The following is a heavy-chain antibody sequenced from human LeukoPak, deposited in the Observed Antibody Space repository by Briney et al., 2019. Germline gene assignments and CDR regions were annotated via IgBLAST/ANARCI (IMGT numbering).Heavy chain of an antibody. V-gene: IGHV4-61*02. CDR3: ARSPSAGWFDP. CDR2: ISSSGNT. CDR1: GGSIISGSYY. Sequence: SQTLSLTCTVSGGSIISGSYYWSWLRQPAGKGLEWIGRISSSGNTNYNPSLKSRVTISIDTSKNQFSLKLSSVTAADTAVYYCARSPSAGWFDPWGQGTLVTVSS. J-gene: IGHJ5*02.